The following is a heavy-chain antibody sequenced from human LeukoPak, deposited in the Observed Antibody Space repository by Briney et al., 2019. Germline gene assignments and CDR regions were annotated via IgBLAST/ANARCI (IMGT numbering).Heavy chain of an antibody. CDR1: GFTFHDYA. V-gene: IGHV3-43*02. J-gene: IGHJ6*02. CDR2: ISADGDTT. CDR3: AKDNRIDYYGSGSFVYFYGMDV. D-gene: IGHD3-10*01. Sequence: GGSLRLSCAASGFTFHDYAMHWVRHAPGEGLEWVSLISADGDTTYYTDSVKGRFTISRDNSKDSLYLQINSLRTEDTALYYCAKDNRIDYYGSGSFVYFYGMDVWGQGTTVAVSS.